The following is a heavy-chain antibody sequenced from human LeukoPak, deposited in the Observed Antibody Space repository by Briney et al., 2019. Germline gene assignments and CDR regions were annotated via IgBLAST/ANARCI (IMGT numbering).Heavy chain of an antibody. D-gene: IGHD3-10*01. V-gene: IGHV3-30-3*01. CDR2: ISYDGSNK. CDR3: ARDWSGIPGY. J-gene: IGHJ4*02. CDR1: GFTFSNYA. Sequence: HPGGSLRLSCAASGFTFSNYAMHWVRQAPGKGLEWVAVISYDGSNKYYADSVKGRFTISRDNSKNTLYLQMNSLRAEDTAVYYCARDWSGIPGYWGQGTLVTVSS.